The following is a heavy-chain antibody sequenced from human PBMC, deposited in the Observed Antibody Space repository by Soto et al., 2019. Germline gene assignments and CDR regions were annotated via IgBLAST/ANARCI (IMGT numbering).Heavy chain of an antibody. CDR2: IYAGETT. CDR3: LYTRLSVAAIAD. Sequence: ESGGGLVQPGGSLRLSCAASGITVSGHYMHWVRQAPGKGLEWVSVIYAGETTYYADSVKGRFVISRDNSRNTVYLQMNSLRAEDTAVYYCLYTRLSVAAIADWGQGTLVTVSS. D-gene: IGHD6-19*01. V-gene: IGHV3-66*01. CDR1: GITVSGHY. J-gene: IGHJ4*02.